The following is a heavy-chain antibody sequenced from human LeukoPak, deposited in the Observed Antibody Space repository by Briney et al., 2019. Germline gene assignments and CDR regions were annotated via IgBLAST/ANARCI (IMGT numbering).Heavy chain of an antibody. J-gene: IGHJ4*02. CDR2: INNSGST. CDR1: GGSFSGYY. Sequence: SETLSLTCAVYGGSFSGYYWSWIRQPPGKGLELIGEINNSGSTNYNPSLKSRVTISVDTSKNQFSLKLSSVTAADTAVYYCARRVVPAAPFDYWGQGTLVTVSS. D-gene: IGHD2-2*01. CDR3: ARRVVPAAPFDY. V-gene: IGHV4-34*01.